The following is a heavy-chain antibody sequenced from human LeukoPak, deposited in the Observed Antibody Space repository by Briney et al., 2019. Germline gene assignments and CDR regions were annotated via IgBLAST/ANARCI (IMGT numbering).Heavy chain of an antibody. CDR3: ARERIQLWYPSYYYYGMDV. Sequence: ASVKVSCKASGYTFTSYGISWVRQAPGQGLEWMGWISAYNGNTNYAQKLQGRVTMTTDTSTSTAYMELRSLRSGDTAVYYCARERIQLWYPSYYYYGMDVWGKGTTVTVSS. CDR1: GYTFTSYG. CDR2: ISAYNGNT. V-gene: IGHV1-18*04. D-gene: IGHD5-18*01. J-gene: IGHJ6*04.